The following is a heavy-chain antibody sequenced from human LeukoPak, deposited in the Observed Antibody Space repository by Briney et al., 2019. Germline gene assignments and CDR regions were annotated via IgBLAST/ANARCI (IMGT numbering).Heavy chain of an antibody. V-gene: IGHV3-11*04. CDR3: ARTEAPRYGDYYIDH. CDR1: GFTFSDYY. CDR2: ISSSGSTI. D-gene: IGHD4-17*01. J-gene: IGHJ4*02. Sequence: PGGSLRLSCAASGFTFSDYYMSWIRQAPGKGLEWVSYISSSGSTIYYADSVKGRFTISRDNAKNSLYLQMNSLRAEATAVYYCARTEAPRYGDYYIDHWGQRTLVTVPS.